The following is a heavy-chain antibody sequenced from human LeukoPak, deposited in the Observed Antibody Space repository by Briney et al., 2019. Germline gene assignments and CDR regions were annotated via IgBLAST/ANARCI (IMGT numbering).Heavy chain of an antibody. CDR1: GGSISSYY. CDR3: ARSGIAAAGINY. J-gene: IGHJ4*02. Sequence: SETLSLTCTVSGGSISSYYWSWIRQPPGKGLEWIGYIYYSGSTNYNPSLKSRVTISVDTSKNQFSLKLSSVIAADTAVYYCARSGIAAAGINYWGQGTLVTVSS. CDR2: IYYSGST. V-gene: IGHV4-59*01. D-gene: IGHD6-13*01.